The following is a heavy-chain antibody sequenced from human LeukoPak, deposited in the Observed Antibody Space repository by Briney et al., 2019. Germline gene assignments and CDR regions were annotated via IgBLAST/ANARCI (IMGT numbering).Heavy chain of an antibody. CDR2: INHSGST. J-gene: IGHJ3*02. CDR3: ARVPRPVRRYCSSNSCLGAAFDI. Sequence: PSETLSLTCAVYGGSFSGYYWSWIRQPPGKGLEWIGEINHSGSTNSNPSLKSRVTISVDTSKNQFSLKLSSVTAADTAVYYCARVPRPVRRYCSSNSCLGAAFDIWGQGTMVTVSS. CDR1: GGSFSGYY. V-gene: IGHV4-34*01. D-gene: IGHD2-2*01.